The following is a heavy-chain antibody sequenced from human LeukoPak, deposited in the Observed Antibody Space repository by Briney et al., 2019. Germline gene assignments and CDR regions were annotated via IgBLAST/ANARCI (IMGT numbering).Heavy chain of an antibody. J-gene: IGHJ6*03. V-gene: IGHV3-30*04. Sequence: PGGSLRLSCAASGFTFSSYAMSWVRQAPGKGLEWVAVISYDGSNKYYADSVKGRFTISRDNSKNTLYLQMNSLRAEDTAVYYCARDSRPGYSYGKYYYMDVWGKGTTVTVSS. D-gene: IGHD5-18*01. CDR1: GFTFSSYA. CDR3: ARDSRPGYSYGKYYYMDV. CDR2: ISYDGSNK.